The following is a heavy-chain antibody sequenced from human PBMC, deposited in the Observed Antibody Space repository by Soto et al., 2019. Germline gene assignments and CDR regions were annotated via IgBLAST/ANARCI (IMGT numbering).Heavy chain of an antibody. CDR2: IYWDDDK. CDR3: IQSRCGGDCLQSYASYYYYGMDV. D-gene: IGHD2-21*02. V-gene: IGHV2-5*02. CDR1: GFSLTTSGVG. J-gene: IGHJ6*02. Sequence: SGPTLVNPTETLTLTCTFSGFSLTTSGVGVSWIRQPPGKALEWLALIYWDDDKLYSPSLKTRLTITKDISKNQVVLTMTNMDPVDTATYYCIQSRCGGDCLQSYASYYYYGMDVWGQGTTVTVSS.